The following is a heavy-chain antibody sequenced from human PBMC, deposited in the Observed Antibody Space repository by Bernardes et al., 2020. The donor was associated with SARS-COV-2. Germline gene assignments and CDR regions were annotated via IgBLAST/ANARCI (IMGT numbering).Heavy chain of an antibody. CDR1: GFMLGSSW. V-gene: IGHV3-7*01. D-gene: IGHD2-21*02. CDR2: IDSDGSVT. J-gene: IGHJ4*02. CDR3: ATVVTGRPDY. Sequence: GGSLRLSCAASGFMLGSSWMTWVRVRQAPGKGLEWVASIDSDGSVTYYVDAAKGRFTISRDNARNLLYLEMRSLRSEDTALYYCATVVTGRPDYWGQGTLVTVSA.